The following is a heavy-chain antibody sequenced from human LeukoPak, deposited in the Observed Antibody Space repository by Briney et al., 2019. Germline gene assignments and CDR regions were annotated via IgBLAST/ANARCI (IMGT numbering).Heavy chain of an antibody. V-gene: IGHV4-30-4*01. CDR1: GGSISSGDYY. CDR3: ARGVWFGDLPPNYFDY. CDR2: IYYSGST. D-gene: IGHD3-10*01. Sequence: SETLSLTCTVSGGSISSGDYYWSWIRQPPGKGLEWIGYIYYSGSTYYNPSLKSRVTISVDTSKNQFSLKLSSVTAADTAVYYCARGVWFGDLPPNYFDYWGQGTLVTVSS. J-gene: IGHJ4*02.